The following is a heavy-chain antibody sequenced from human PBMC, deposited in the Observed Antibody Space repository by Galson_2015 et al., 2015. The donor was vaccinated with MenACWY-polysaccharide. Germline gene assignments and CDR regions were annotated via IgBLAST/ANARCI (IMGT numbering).Heavy chain of an antibody. J-gene: IGHJ4*02. CDR2: ISSDGDNK. D-gene: IGHD2-21*02. Sequence: SLRLSCAASGFAFYRYGLHWVRQAPGKGLEWVALISSDGDNKSHADSMRGRFTISRDNARNTLYLQMNGLTPDDTAVYFCARDYITYCGGDCPFGYWGQGTLVIVSS. CDR3: ARDYITYCGGDCPFGY. CDR1: GFAFYRYG. V-gene: IGHV3-30*03.